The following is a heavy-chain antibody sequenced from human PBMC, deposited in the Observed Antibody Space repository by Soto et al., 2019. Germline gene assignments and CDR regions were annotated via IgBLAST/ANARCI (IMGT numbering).Heavy chain of an antibody. CDR3: ARDQARAPRETIYYFDY. V-gene: IGHV3-30-3*01. CDR2: ISYDGSNK. J-gene: IGHJ4*02. D-gene: IGHD2-21*01. Sequence: GGSLRLSCAASGFTFSSYAMHWVRQAPGKGLEWVAVISYDGSNKYYADSVKGRFTISRDNSKNTLYLQMNSLRAEDTAVYYCARDQARAPRETIYYFDYWGQGTLVTVSS. CDR1: GFTFSSYA.